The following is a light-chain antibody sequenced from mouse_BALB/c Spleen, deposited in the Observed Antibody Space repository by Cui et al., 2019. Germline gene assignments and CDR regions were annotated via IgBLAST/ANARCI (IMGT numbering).Light chain of an antibody. V-gene: IGKV4-80*01. CDR3: HQWSSYPWT. CDR1: PSVSY. CDR2: STS. Sequence: QIVLTQSPEIMSASLGEEITLTCSASPSVSYMHWYQQKSGTSPKLLIYSTSNLASGVPSRFSGSGSGTFYSLTISSVEAEDSADYYCHQWSSYPWTFGGGTKLEIK. J-gene: IGKJ1*01.